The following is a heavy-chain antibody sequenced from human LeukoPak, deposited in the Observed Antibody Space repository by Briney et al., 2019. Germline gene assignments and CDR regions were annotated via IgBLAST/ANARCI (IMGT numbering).Heavy chain of an antibody. CDR2: ISAYNGNT. Sequence: ASVKVSCKASGYTFTSYGISWVRQAPGQGLEWMGWISAYNGNTNYAQKLQGRVTMTTDTSTSTAYMELRSLRSGDTAVYYCARYDPYDYVWGSYRFDPWGQGTLVTVSS. CDR3: ARYDPYDYVWGSYRFDP. V-gene: IGHV1-18*01. D-gene: IGHD3-16*02. J-gene: IGHJ5*02. CDR1: GYTFTSYG.